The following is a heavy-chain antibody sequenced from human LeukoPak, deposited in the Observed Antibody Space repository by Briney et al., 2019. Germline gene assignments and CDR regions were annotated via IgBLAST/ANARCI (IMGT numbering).Heavy chain of an antibody. J-gene: IGHJ3*02. D-gene: IGHD1-14*01. V-gene: IGHV4-4*09. CDR1: GGSISSYY. CDR3: ARHPVSHAFDI. CDR2: IYISGST. Sequence: SETLSLTCTVSGGSISSYYWSWIRQPPGKGLEWIGYIYISGSTNYNPSLKSRVTISVDTSKNQFSLKLSSVTAADTAVYYCARHPVSHAFDIWGQGTMVTVSS.